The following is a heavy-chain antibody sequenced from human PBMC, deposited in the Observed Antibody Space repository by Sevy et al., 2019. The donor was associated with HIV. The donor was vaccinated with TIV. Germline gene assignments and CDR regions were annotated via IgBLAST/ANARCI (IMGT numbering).Heavy chain of an antibody. Sequence: GGSLRLSCAASGFTFSSYAMSWVRQAPGKGLEWVSAISGSGGSTYYVDSVKGRFTISRDNSKNTLYLQMNSLRAEDTAVYYCAKDGFKPSVGDENYYYYMDVWGKGTTVTVSS. V-gene: IGHV3-23*01. D-gene: IGHD3-16*01. CDR2: ISGSGGST. J-gene: IGHJ6*03. CDR3: AKDGFKPSVGDENYYYYMDV. CDR1: GFTFSSYA.